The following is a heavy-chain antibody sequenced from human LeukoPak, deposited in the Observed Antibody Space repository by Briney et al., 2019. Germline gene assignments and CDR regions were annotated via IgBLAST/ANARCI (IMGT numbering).Heavy chain of an antibody. CDR2: INHSGST. V-gene: IGHV4-34*01. Sequence: SETLSLTCAVYSGSFSGYYWSWIRQPPGKGLEWIGEINHSGSTNYNPSLKSRVTISVDTSKNQFSLKLSSVTAADTAVYYCATGRGPSSSWYRYWGQGTLVTVSS. CDR3: ATGRGPSSSWYRY. D-gene: IGHD6-13*01. J-gene: IGHJ4*02. CDR1: SGSFSGYY.